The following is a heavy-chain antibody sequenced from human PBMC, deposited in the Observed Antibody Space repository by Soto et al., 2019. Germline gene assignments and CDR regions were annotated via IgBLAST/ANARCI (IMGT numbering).Heavy chain of an antibody. CDR3: ARARGCSGGSCYSYYYYYYMDV. J-gene: IGHJ6*03. CDR1: GGSISSYY. CDR2: IYYSGST. Sequence: SETLSLTCTVSGGSISSYYWSWIRQPPGKGLEWIGYIYYSGSTNYNPSLKSRVTISVDTSKNQFSLKLSSVTAADTAVYYCARARGCSGGSCYSYYYYYYMDVWGKGTTVTVSS. V-gene: IGHV4-59*01. D-gene: IGHD2-15*01.